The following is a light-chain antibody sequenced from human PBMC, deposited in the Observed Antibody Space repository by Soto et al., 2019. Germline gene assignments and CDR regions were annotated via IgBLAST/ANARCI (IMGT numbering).Light chain of an antibody. Sequence: IVLTQSPDTLSFSPRERATLSCRACQSVRNNYLDWYQQKAGQAPRPLIYSASNRAPGVPDRFSGSGSGTDFTLTISRLEAEDFAVFYCQQYGTSEIIFGQGTRLEI. CDR3: QQYGTSEII. CDR2: SAS. J-gene: IGKJ5*01. V-gene: IGKV3-20*01. CDR1: QSVRNNY.